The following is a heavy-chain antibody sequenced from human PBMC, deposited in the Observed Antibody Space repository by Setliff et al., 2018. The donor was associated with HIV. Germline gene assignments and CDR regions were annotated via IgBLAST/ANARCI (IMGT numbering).Heavy chain of an antibody. Sequence: GESLKISCKGSGYSFTSYWISWVRQMPGKGLEWMGRIDPSDSYTNYSPSFQGHVTISADKSISTAYLQWSILKASDTAMYYCARYYYDSSSRSYYYYYYMDVWGKGTTVTVSS. CDR3: ARYYYDSSSRSYYYYYYMDV. CDR2: IDPSDSYT. V-gene: IGHV5-10-1*01. CDR1: GYSFTSYW. D-gene: IGHD3-22*01. J-gene: IGHJ6*03.